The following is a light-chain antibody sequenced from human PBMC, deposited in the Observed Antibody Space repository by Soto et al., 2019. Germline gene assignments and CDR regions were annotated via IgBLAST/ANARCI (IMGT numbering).Light chain of an antibody. V-gene: IGLV1-44*01. Sequence: QSVLTQPPSVSGTPGQRVTISCSGGKSDIGSNTVFWFQHVPGTAPRLLIYTNNQRPSGVPDRFSGSKSDTSASLAISGLQSEYEADYFCATWDGILNVCVFGGGTKLTVL. J-gene: IGLJ3*02. CDR1: KSDIGSNT. CDR3: ATWDGILNVCV. CDR2: TNN.